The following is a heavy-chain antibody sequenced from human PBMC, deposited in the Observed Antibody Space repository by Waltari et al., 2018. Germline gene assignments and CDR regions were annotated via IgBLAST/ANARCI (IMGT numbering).Heavy chain of an antibody. V-gene: IGHV4-59*01. D-gene: IGHD2-2*01. CDR3: ARGTGCSSTSCYFPYYYYGMDV. CDR2: IYSSGST. J-gene: IGHJ6*02. Sequence: QVQLQESGPGLVKPSETLSLTCTVSGGSISSYYWSWIRQPPGKGLEWIGYIYSSGSTNYNPSLKSRVTISVDTSKNQFSLKLSSVTAADTAVYYCARGTGCSSTSCYFPYYYYGMDVWGQGTTVTVSS. CDR1: GGSISSYY.